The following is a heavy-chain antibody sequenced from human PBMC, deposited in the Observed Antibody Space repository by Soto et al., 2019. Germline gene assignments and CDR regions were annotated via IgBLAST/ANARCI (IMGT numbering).Heavy chain of an antibody. V-gene: IGHV3-30-3*01. CDR3: ARDPMGRYYGSGGYYFDY. CDR2: ISYDGSNK. Sequence: QVQLVESGGGVVQPGRSLRLSCAASGFTFSSYAMHWVRQAPGKGLEWVAVISYDGSNKYYADSVKGRFTISRDNSKNPMXLQMNSLRAEDTAVYDCARDPMGRYYGSGGYYFDYWGQGTLVTVSS. D-gene: IGHD3-10*01. CDR1: GFTFSSYA. J-gene: IGHJ4*02.